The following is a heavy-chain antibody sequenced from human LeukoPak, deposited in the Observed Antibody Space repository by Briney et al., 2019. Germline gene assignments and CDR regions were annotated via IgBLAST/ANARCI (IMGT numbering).Heavy chain of an antibody. CDR1: GYSFTSYF. V-gene: IGHV1-46*01. Sequence: ASVKVSCKASGYSFTSYFMHWVRQAPGQGLEWMGVINPSGGGTTYAQRFQGRVTMTRDTSTSTVHMELSSLRSEDTAVYYCARGQNKCLGHWGQRTLVTVSS. D-gene: IGHD2/OR15-2a*01. CDR2: INPSGGGT. CDR3: ARGQNKCLGH. J-gene: IGHJ4*02.